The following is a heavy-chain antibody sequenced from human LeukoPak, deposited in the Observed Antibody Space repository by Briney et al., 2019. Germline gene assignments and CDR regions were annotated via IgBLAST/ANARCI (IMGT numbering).Heavy chain of an antibody. J-gene: IGHJ4*02. Sequence: ASVKVSCXASGYTFTGYYMHWVRQAPGQGLEWMGRINPNSGGTNYAQKFQGRVTMTRDTSISTAYMELSRLRSDDTAVYYCARPRWAGDLFDYWGQGTLVTVSS. D-gene: IGHD7-27*01. V-gene: IGHV1-2*06. CDR1: GYTFTGYY. CDR2: INPNSGGT. CDR3: ARPRWAGDLFDY.